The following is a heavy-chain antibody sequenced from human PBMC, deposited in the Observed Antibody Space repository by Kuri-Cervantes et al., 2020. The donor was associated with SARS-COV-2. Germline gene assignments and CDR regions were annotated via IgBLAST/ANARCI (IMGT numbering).Heavy chain of an antibody. V-gene: IGHV3-48*01. J-gene: IGHJ4*02. CDR2: ISSNSNTI. CDR1: GFTFSSYS. D-gene: IGHD3-10*01. CDR3: ARDRRGDY. Sequence: GGSLRLSCAASGFTFSSYSMSWVRQAPGKGLEWVSYISSNSNTIYYADSVKGRFTISRDNAKNSLYLQMNSLRVEDTAVYYCARDRRGDYWGQGTLVTVSS.